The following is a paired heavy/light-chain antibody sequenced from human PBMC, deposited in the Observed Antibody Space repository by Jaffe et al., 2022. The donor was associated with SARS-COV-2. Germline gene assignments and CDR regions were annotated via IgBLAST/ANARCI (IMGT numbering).Light chain of an antibody. CDR1: QSLLHHNGINY. Sequence: DIVMTQSPLSLPVTPGEPASISCRSSQSLLHHNGINYLAWYLQKPGQSPQLLIYLGSNRASGVPDRFSGSGSGTDFTLKISRVEAEDVGVYYCMQTLQPPLTFGGGTKMEIK. CDR2: LGS. CDR3: MQTLQPPLT. J-gene: IGKJ4*01. V-gene: IGKV2-28*01.
Heavy chain of an antibody. Sequence: EVQLVESGGGLVQPGGSLKLSCAASGFIFKKYWMRWVRQAPGKGLEWVASLKEDGGEKHYLDSVRGRFTISGDSAKSSLYLQMNNLRAEDTAVYFCMRGSDGGPDFWGQGTLVTVSS. D-gene: IGHD3-3*01. V-gene: IGHV3-7*03. CDR2: LKEDGGEK. CDR1: GFIFKKYW. J-gene: IGHJ3*01. CDR3: MRGSDGGPDF.